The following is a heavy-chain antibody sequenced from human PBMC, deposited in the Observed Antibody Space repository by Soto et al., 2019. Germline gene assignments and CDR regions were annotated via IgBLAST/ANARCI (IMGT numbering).Heavy chain of an antibody. V-gene: IGHV4-31*03. CDR2: IYYSGST. CDR1: GGYVSSGDYY. CDR3: ARDAVPAGIYGRWFDP. J-gene: IGHJ5*02. D-gene: IGHD2-2*01. Sequence: QVQLQESGPGLVKPSQTLSLTCTVSGGYVSSGDYYWTWIRQLPGKDLEWIGHIYYSGSTYYNPHLKSRVSISVDTSKNQFSLRLRSVTAADTAMYYCARDAVPAGIYGRWFDPWGQGTLVTASS.